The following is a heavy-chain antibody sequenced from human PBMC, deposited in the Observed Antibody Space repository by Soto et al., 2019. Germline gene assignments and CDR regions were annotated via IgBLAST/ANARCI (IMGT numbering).Heavy chain of an antibody. D-gene: IGHD2-8*02. J-gene: IGHJ4*02. CDR1: GFTFSTYA. CDR2: ISDSSSST. CDR3: GSGLWYFDY. V-gene: IGHV3-23*01. Sequence: GGSLRLSCAASGFTFSTYAMSWVRQAPGKGLEWVSGISDSSSSTYYADSVKGRFTISRDNSKNTLYLQMNSLRAEDTAVYYCGSGLWYFDYWGQGTLVTVSS.